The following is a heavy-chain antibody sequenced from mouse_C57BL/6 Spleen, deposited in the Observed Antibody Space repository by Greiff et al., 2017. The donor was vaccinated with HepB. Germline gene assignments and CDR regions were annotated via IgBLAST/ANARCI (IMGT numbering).Heavy chain of an antibody. Sequence: QVQLQQSGAELVKPGASVKLSCKASGYTFTSYWMHWVKQRPGQGLEWIGMIHPNSGSTNYNEKFKSKATLTVDKSSSTANMQLSSLTSEDSAVYYCAMGSNAFAYWGQGTLVTVSA. J-gene: IGHJ3*01. D-gene: IGHD2-5*01. V-gene: IGHV1-64*01. CDR2: IHPNSGST. CDR3: AMGSNAFAY. CDR1: GYTFTSYW.